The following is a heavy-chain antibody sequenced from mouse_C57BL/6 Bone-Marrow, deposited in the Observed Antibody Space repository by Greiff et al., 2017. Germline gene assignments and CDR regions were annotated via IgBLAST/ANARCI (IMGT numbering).Heavy chain of an antibody. J-gene: IGHJ4*01. D-gene: IGHD1-1*01. CDR2: INSDGGST. V-gene: IGHV5-2*01. CDR1: EYEFPSHD. Sequence: EVKLMESGGGLVQPGDSLKLSCESTEYEFPSHDMSWVRQTPEKRLELVAAINSDGGSTYYPDTMERRFIISRDNNKKTVYLQMSSLRSEDTALENCARKSVVANYDAMDYWGQGTSVTVSS. CDR3: ARKSVVANYDAMDY.